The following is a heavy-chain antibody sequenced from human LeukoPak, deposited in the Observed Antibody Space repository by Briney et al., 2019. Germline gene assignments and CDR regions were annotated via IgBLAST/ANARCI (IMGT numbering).Heavy chain of an antibody. Sequence: GESLKISYKGSGYSFTSYWIGCVRQMPGKGLEWMGIIYPGDSDTRYSPSFQGQVTISADKSISTAYLQWSSLKASDTAMYYCAREPTVTTRYFDYWGQGTLVTVSS. CDR2: IYPGDSDT. V-gene: IGHV5-51*01. J-gene: IGHJ4*02. CDR1: GYSFTSYW. D-gene: IGHD4-17*01. CDR3: AREPTVTTRYFDY.